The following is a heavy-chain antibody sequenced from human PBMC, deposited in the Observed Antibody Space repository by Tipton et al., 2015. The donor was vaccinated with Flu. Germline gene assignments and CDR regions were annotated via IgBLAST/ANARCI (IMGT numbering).Heavy chain of an antibody. Sequence: SLRLSCAASGFTFGGYWMHWVRQAPGKGLEWVANINQDGSVNYYVDSVKGRFTISRDNAKNSLYLQMNNLRAEDTAVYYCGRAIGGSSSHWGQGTLVTVSS. CDR2: INQDGSVN. D-gene: IGHD2-2*01. J-gene: IGHJ4*02. CDR1: GFTFGGYW. V-gene: IGHV3-7*01. CDR3: GRAIGGSSSH.